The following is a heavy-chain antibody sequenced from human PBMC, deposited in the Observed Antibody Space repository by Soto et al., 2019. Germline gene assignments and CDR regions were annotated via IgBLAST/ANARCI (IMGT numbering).Heavy chain of an antibody. CDR3: AKMGFRSSTGSYDYTMDV. CDR2: ITGSGSSS. CDR1: GFTFGTYA. V-gene: IGHV3-23*01. Sequence: GGSLRLSCAASGFTFGTYAMTWVRQAPGKGLERVSVITGSGSSSYYADSVKGRFTTSRDNSKNTLYLQMKSLRAEDTAVYYCAKMGFRSSTGSYDYTMDVWGQGTTVTVYS. D-gene: IGHD5-12*01. J-gene: IGHJ6*02.